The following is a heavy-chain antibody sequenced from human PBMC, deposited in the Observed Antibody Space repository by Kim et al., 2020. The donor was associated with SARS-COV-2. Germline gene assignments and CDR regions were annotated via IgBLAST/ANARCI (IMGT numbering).Heavy chain of an antibody. J-gene: IGHJ3*02. CDR1: GFTFSSYG. D-gene: IGHD6-13*01. CDR3: ARDGSSSWYWNAFDI. Sequence: GGSLRLSCAASGFTFSSYGMLWVRQAPGKGLEWVAVIWYDGSNKYYADSVKGRFTISRDNSKNTLYLQMNSLRAEDTAVYYCARDGSSSWYWNAFDIWGQGTMVTVSS. CDR2: IWYDGSNK. V-gene: IGHV3-33*01.